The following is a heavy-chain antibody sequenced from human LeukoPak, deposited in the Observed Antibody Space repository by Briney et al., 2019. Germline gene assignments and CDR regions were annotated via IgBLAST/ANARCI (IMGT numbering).Heavy chain of an antibody. CDR2: ISNDGGGT. D-gene: IGHD3-22*01. CDR3: AKGSSGYFVDL. Sequence: GSLRLSWAASGFIFNNYGLIWVRQAPGKGLEWVSAISNDGGGTNYADFVKGRFTISRDNSKNTLFLQMNSLRAEDTALYYCAKGSSGYFVDLWGQGTLVTVSS. CDR1: GFIFNNYG. J-gene: IGHJ5*02. V-gene: IGHV3-23*01.